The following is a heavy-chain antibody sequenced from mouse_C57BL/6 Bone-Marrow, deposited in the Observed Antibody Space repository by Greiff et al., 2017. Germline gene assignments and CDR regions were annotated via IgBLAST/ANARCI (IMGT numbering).Heavy chain of an antibody. D-gene: IGHD1-1*01. CDR1: GYAFSSSW. J-gene: IGHJ2*01. Sequence: QVQLQQSGPELVKPGASVKISCKASGYAFSSSWMNWVKQRPGKGLEWIGRIYPGDGDTSYNGKFKGKATLTADKSSSTANMQLSSLTSVDSAVYRSARGTEVATDDYWGQGTTLTDSS. V-gene: IGHV1-82*01. CDR3: ARGTEVATDDY. CDR2: IYPGDGDT.